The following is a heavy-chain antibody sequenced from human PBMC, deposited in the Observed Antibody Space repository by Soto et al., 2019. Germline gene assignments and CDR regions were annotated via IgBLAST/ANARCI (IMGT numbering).Heavy chain of an antibody. Sequence: SETLSLTCAVSGGSVSSGTYSWNWIRQPPGKGLEWIGYIYHSGSFYYNPSLKSRATISVDRSKNQFSLNLNSVTAADTAVYYCARASGYCSGGTCFPFDYWGRGTLVTVSS. CDR1: GGSVSSGTYS. CDR2: IYHSGSF. J-gene: IGHJ4*02. D-gene: IGHD2-15*01. CDR3: ARASGYCSGGTCFPFDY. V-gene: IGHV4-30-2*01.